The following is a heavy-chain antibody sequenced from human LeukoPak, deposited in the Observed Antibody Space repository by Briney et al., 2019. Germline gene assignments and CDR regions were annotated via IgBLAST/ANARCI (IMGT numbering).Heavy chain of an antibody. CDR3: ARGLGDYNTDWFPVSGY. CDR2: MNPDSGDT. CDR1: GYTFTTHD. V-gene: IGHV1-8*01. J-gene: IGHJ4*02. Sequence: ASVKVSYKTSGYTFTTHDMTWVRQATGQGLEWMGWMNPDSGDTGYAQKFQGRVTMTRDTSISTAYMELSSLQSEDTAIYYCARGLGDYNTDWFPVSGYWGQGTLVTVSS. D-gene: IGHD3-9*01.